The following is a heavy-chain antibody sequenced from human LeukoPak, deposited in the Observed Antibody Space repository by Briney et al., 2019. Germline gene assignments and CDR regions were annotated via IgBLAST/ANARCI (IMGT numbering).Heavy chain of an antibody. CDR3: ARGSSSPGDWFDP. D-gene: IGHD6-13*01. CDR1: GYTLTELS. CDR2: FDPEDGET. Sequence: ASVKVSCKVSGYTLTELSMHWVRQAPGKGLEWMGGFDPEDGETIYAQKFQGRATMTRDTSTSTVYMELSSLRSEDTAVYYCARGSSSPGDWFDPWGQGTLVTVSS. J-gene: IGHJ5*02. V-gene: IGHV1-24*01.